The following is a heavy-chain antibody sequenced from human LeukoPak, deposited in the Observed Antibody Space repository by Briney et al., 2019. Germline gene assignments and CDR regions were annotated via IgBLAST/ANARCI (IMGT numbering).Heavy chain of an antibody. Sequence: GGSLRPSCAASGFTFSDYYMSWIRQAPGKGLEWVSYISSSGSTIYYADSVKGRFTISRDNAKNSLYLQMNSLRAEDTAVYYCAGATYYYDSSGPGHFDYWGQGTLVTVSS. J-gene: IGHJ4*02. D-gene: IGHD3-22*01. V-gene: IGHV3-11*01. CDR3: AGATYYYDSSGPGHFDY. CDR1: GFTFSDYY. CDR2: ISSSGSTI.